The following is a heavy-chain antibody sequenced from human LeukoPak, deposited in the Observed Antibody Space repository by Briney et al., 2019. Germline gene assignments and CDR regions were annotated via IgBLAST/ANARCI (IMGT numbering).Heavy chain of an antibody. J-gene: IGHJ3*02. D-gene: IGHD3-3*01. Sequence: PSETLSLTCAVYGGSFSGYYWSWIRQPPGKGLEWIGEINHSGSTNYNPSLKSRVTISVDTSKNQFSLKLSSVTAADTAVYYCARVEGNYDFWSGQTVAAFDIWGQGTMVTVSS. CDR1: GGSFSGYY. V-gene: IGHV4-34*01. CDR2: INHSGST. CDR3: ARVEGNYDFWSGQTVAAFDI.